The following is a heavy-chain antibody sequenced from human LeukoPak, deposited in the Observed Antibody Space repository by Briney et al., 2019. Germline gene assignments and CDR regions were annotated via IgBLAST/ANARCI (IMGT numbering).Heavy chain of an antibody. CDR1: GFTFSAHI. D-gene: IGHD3-3*01. CDR2: IRKKPNEYTT. V-gene: IGHV3-72*01. Sequence: GGSLRLSCAASGFTFSAHIMDWVRQAPGKGLEWIGRIRKKPNEYTTEYAASVKGRFLISRDDSKDSVFLQMNSLETEDTAVYLCTRGGGVGDYTAFDIWGHGTLVTVSS. J-gene: IGHJ3*02. CDR3: TRGGGVGDYTAFDI.